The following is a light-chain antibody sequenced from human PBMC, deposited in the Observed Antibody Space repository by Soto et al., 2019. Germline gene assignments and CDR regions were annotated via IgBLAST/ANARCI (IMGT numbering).Light chain of an antibody. CDR2: EVS. V-gene: IGLV2-23*02. Sequence: ALTQPASVTRSPGQSITFSCTGASRDVGSYNLVSWYQQHPGKAPKLMIYEVSKRPSGVSNRFSGSKSGNTASLTISGLQADYEADYSSCSYARSHHVFGPCTRVTVL. CDR3: CSYARSHHV. CDR1: SRDVGSYNL. J-gene: IGLJ1*01.